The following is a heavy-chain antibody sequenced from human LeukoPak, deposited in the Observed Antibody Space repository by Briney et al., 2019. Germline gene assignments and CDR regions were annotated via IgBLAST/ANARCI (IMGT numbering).Heavy chain of an antibody. CDR2: INPNSGGT. V-gene: IGHV1-2*02. J-gene: IGHJ4*02. CDR3: AKLGLCSDSSCYPDDY. D-gene: IGHD2-15*01. Sequence: ASVKLSCKSSGDTFTGYYMHWVRQAPGQGLEWMGGINPNSGGTNYAQKSQGRVTMTRDTSVSTAYMLLTRMRFDDTAVYYCAKLGLCSDSSCYPDDYWGQGTRVTVSS. CDR1: GDTFTGYY.